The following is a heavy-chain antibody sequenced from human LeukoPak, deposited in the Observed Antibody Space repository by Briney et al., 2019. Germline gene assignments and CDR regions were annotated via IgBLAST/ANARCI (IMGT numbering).Heavy chain of an antibody. D-gene: IGHD5-12*01. V-gene: IGHV3-23*01. Sequence: GGSLRLSCAASGFTFSNYGLSWVRQAPGKGLEWVSGITGSGGSTYYADSVKGRFTISRDNSKNTLYLQMNSLRAEDTAVYYCARGPSGYHNTGGQGTLVTVSS. CDR2: ITGSGGST. CDR3: ARGPSGYHNT. J-gene: IGHJ4*02. CDR1: GFTFSNYG.